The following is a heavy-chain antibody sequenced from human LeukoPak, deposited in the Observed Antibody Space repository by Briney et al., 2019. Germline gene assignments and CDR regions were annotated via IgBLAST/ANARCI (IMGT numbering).Heavy chain of an antibody. CDR1: GGTFSSYA. V-gene: IGHV1-69*04. J-gene: IGHJ4*02. CDR2: IIPILGIA. Sequence: GSSVKLSCKASGGTFSSYAISWVRQAPGQGLEWMARIIPILGIANYAQKFQGRVTITAGKSTSTAYMELTSLRSEDTAVYYCARSSSGSYGGYFDYWGQGTLVTVSS. CDR3: ARSSSGSYGGYFDY. D-gene: IGHD1-26*01.